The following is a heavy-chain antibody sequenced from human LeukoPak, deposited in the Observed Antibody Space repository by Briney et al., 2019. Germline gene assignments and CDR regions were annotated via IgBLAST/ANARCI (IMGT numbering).Heavy chain of an antibody. CDR3: AKVGEQWLVLSYYAFDI. CDR1: GFTFSSYA. V-gene: IGHV3-30-3*01. D-gene: IGHD6-19*01. Sequence: PGRSLRLSCAASGFTFSSYAMHWVRQAPGKGLEWVAVISYDGSNKYYADSVKGRFTISRDNSKNTLYLQMNSLRAEDTAVYYCAKVGEQWLVLSYYAFDIWGQGTMVTVSS. J-gene: IGHJ3*02. CDR2: ISYDGSNK.